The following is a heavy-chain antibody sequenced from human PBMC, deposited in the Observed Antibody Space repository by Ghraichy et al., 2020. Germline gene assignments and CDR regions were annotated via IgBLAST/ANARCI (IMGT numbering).Heavy chain of an antibody. CDR1: GFTVSSNY. Sequence: GGSLRLSCAASGFTVSSNYMSWVRQAPGKGLEWVSVIYSGGSTYYADPVKGRFTISRDNSKNTLYLQMNSLRAEDTAVYYCARGDFLTGYYKNAFDIWGQGTMVTVSS. V-gene: IGHV3-66*01. CDR2: IYSGGST. J-gene: IGHJ3*02. D-gene: IGHD3-9*01. CDR3: ARGDFLTGYYKNAFDI.